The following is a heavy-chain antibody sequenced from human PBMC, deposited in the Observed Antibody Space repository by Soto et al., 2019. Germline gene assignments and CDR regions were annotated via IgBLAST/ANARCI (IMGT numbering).Heavy chain of an antibody. Sequence: SETLSLTCTVSGGSISRYYCSWVRQPPGKGLEWIGHMHYSGNTRYNPSLKSRATVSLDTSKNQFSLKLSSVTAADTAVYYCATSTGWPGFDFWGQGTLVTVSS. J-gene: IGHJ4*02. V-gene: IGHV4-59*08. CDR2: MHYSGNT. CDR1: GGSISRYY. D-gene: IGHD2-8*02. CDR3: ATSTGWPGFDF.